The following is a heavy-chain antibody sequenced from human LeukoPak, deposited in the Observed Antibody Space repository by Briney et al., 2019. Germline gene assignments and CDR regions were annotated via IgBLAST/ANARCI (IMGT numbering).Heavy chain of an antibody. V-gene: IGHV4-38-2*02. CDR3: ARSGIAVAGTIDWFDP. D-gene: IGHD6-19*01. J-gene: IGHJ5*02. CDR1: GYSISSGYF. Sequence: KASETLSLTCTVSGYSISSGYFWGWIRQPPGKGLECIGTIYHSGSTYYNPSLKSRVTISVDTSKNQFSLKLNSVTAADTAVYYCARSGIAVAGTIDWFDPWGQGTLVTVSS. CDR2: IYHSGST.